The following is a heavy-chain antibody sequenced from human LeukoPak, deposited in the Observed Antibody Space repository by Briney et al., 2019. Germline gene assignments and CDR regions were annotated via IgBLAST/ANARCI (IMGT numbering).Heavy chain of an antibody. CDR2: ISSSSSTI. V-gene: IGHV3-48*01. CDR1: GFTFSSYS. D-gene: IGHD3-9*01. CDR3: AREPPNYDILTGGY. J-gene: IGHJ4*02. Sequence: GGSLRLSCAASGFTFSSYSMNWVRQAPGKGLEWVSYISSSSSTIYYAASVKGGFTISRDNAKNSLYLQMNSLRAEDTAVYYCAREPPNYDILTGGYWGQGTLVTVSS.